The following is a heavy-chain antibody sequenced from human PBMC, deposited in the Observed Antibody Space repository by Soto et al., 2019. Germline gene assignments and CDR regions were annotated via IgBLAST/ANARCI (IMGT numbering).Heavy chain of an antibody. CDR3: ARGVGNFYYSMDV. CDR2: IWYDGSNK. V-gene: IGHV3-33*08. Sequence: GGSLRLSCAASGFTLSSYSIHWVRQAPGKGLEWVAVIWYDGSNKYYEESVKGRFTISRDNSKNTLYLQMNSLRAEDTAVYYCARGVGNFYYSMDVSGQGTTVTVSS. CDR1: GFTLSSYS. J-gene: IGHJ6*02.